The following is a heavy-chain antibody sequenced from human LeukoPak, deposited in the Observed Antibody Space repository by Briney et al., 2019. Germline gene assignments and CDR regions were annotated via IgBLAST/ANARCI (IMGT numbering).Heavy chain of an antibody. CDR3: SRENGAFSPFGY. CDR2: VSLSGLT. D-gene: IGHD2-8*01. CDR1: GGSITSTNW. Sequence: SETLSLTCGVSGGSITSTNWWSWVRQPPGQGLEWIGEVSLSGLTNCNPSLSSRFIMALDTSKNHLSLHLTSVTAADTAVYYCSRENGAFSPFGYWGQGYLVTVLS. V-gene: IGHV4-4*02. J-gene: IGHJ4*02.